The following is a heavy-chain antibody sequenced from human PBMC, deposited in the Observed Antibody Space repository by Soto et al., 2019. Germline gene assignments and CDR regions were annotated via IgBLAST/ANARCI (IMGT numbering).Heavy chain of an antibody. CDR3: ARGGWRQIDY. Sequence: QVQLQESGPGLVKPSETLSLTCSVSGGSIGSYYWSWIRQPPGKGLEWIGYIYYSGSTNYNPSLKRRVTISVDTSKNQFSPKLSSVTAADTAVYDCARGGWRQIDYWGQGTLVTVSS. J-gene: IGHJ4*02. V-gene: IGHV4-59*08. CDR2: IYYSGST. CDR1: GGSIGSYY. D-gene: IGHD3-3*01.